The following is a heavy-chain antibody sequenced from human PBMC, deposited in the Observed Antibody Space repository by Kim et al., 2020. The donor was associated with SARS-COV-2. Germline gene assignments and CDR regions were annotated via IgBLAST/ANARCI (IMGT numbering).Heavy chain of an antibody. CDR3: ASGYSGYPLDDAFDI. D-gene: IGHD5-12*01. CDR2: IYYSGST. CDR1: GGSISSYY. J-gene: IGHJ3*02. V-gene: IGHV4-59*13. Sequence: SETLSLTCTVSGGSISSYYWSWLRQPPGKGLEWIGYIYYSGSTNYNPSLKSRVTISVDTSKNQSSLKLSSVTAADTAVYYCASGYSGYPLDDAFDIWGQG.